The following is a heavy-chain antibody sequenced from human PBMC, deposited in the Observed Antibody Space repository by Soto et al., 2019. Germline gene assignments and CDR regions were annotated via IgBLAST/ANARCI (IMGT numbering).Heavy chain of an antibody. Sequence: SETLSLTCAVSSGSISSSNWWSWVRQPPGKGLEWIGEIYHSGSTNYNPSLKSRVTISVDKSKNQFSLKLSSVTAADTAVYYCARVGSSGWYGEDYYYYYMDVWGKGATVTSP. CDR3: ARVGSSGWYGEDYYYYYMDV. V-gene: IGHV4-4*02. CDR1: SGSISSSNW. D-gene: IGHD6-19*01. CDR2: IYHSGST. J-gene: IGHJ6*03.